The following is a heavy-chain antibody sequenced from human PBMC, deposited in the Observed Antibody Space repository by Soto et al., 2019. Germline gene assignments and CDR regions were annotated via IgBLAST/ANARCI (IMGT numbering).Heavy chain of an antibody. CDR2: INSDGSST. V-gene: IGHV3-74*01. Sequence: AASGFTFSSYWMHWVRQAPGKGLVWVSRINSDGSSTSYADSVKGRFTISRDNAKNTLYLQMNSLRAEDTAVYYCARDKRTYYGMDVWGQGTTVTVSS. CDR3: ARDKRTYYGMDV. J-gene: IGHJ6*02. CDR1: GFTFSSYW.